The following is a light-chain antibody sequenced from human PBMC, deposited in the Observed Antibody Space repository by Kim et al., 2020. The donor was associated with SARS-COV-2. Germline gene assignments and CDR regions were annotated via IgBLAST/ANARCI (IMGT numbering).Light chain of an antibody. CDR1: NIGSKS. CDR3: QVWDSGTKDYV. V-gene: IGLV3-21*02. Sequence: APGETATITCEGNNIGSKSVHWYQQKAGQAPVVVIYDDSDRPSGIPERFSGSSSGNTATLTLSRVEAGDEADYYCQVWDSGTKDYVFGTGTKVTVL. CDR2: DDS. J-gene: IGLJ1*01.